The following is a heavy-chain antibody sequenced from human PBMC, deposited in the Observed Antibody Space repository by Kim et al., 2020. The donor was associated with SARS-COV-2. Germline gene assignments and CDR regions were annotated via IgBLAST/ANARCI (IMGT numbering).Heavy chain of an antibody. J-gene: IGHJ6*02. CDR3: SRPADFWGYAMDV. V-gene: IGHV4-31*03. Sequence: SETLSLTCTVSGGSLTTRGYYWSWIRQHPGKGPEWIGYIYYNGNTLYNPSLSSRVTMSLDTAKNQFSLNLNVVTAADTAVYYCSRPADFWGYAMDVWGQGTTVIVSS. CDR2: IYYNGNT. CDR1: GGSLTTRGYY. D-gene: IGHD7-27*01.